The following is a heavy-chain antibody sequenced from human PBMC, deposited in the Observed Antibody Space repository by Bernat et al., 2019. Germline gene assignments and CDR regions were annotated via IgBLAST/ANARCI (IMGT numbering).Heavy chain of an antibody. J-gene: IGHJ6*02. D-gene: IGHD2-15*01. Sequence: EVQLVESGGGLVQPGGSLRLSCAASGFTFSSYWMHWVRQAPGKGLVWVSRINSDGSSTSNADSGKARCAISRDNAKTTLYLQMNSLRAEDTAVYYCATAPGYCSGGSCYWYGMDVWGQGTTVTVSS. CDR1: GFTFSSYW. V-gene: IGHV3-74*01. CDR2: INSDGSST. CDR3: ATAPGYCSGGSCYWYGMDV.